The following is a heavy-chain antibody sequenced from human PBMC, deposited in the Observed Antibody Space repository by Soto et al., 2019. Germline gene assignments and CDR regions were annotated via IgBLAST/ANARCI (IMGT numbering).Heavy chain of an antibody. Sequence: GGSLRLSCAASGFTFSSYAMSWVRQAPGKGLEWVSAISGSGGSTYYADSVKGRFTISRDNSKNTLYLQMNSLRAEDTAVYYCAKDRRVVVAAQPYYYYGMDVWGQGTTVTVSS. CDR3: AKDRRVVVAAQPYYYYGMDV. CDR2: ISGSGGST. D-gene: IGHD2-15*01. J-gene: IGHJ6*02. V-gene: IGHV3-23*01. CDR1: GFTFSSYA.